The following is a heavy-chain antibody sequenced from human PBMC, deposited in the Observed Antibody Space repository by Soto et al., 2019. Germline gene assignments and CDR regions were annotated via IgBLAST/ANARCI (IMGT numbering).Heavy chain of an antibody. Sequence: SVKVSCKASGGTVSSYAISWVRQAPGQVREWMGVMIPIFCTAKYAQKFQGRVTITADESTSTAYMELTSLRSEDTAVYYCPRGVLGAADGLGVAGYYYAMEGWGQGTTVTVSS. CDR1: GGTVSSYA. V-gene: IGHV1-69*13. J-gene: IGHJ6*01. D-gene: IGHD6-13*01. CDR2: MIPIFCTA. CDR3: PRGVLGAADGLGVAGYYYAMEG.